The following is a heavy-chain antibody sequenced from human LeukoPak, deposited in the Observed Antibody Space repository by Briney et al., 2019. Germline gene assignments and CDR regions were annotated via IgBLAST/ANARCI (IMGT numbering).Heavy chain of an antibody. CDR1: GGSISSYY. CDR2: IYYSGST. CDR3: ARSKARTLLIDY. Sequence: PSETLSLTCTVSGGSISSYYWSWIRQPPGKGLEWIGYIYYSGSTNYNPSLKSRVTIPVDTSKNQFSLKLSSVTAADTAVYYCARSKARTLLIDYWGQGTLVTVSS. D-gene: IGHD3-9*01. V-gene: IGHV4-59*08. J-gene: IGHJ4*02.